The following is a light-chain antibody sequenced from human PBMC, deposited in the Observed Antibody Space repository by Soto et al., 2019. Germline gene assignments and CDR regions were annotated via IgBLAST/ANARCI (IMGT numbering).Light chain of an antibody. V-gene: IGLV3-1*01. CDR2: QDT. J-gene: IGLJ2*01. CDR1: KLGEKY. CDR3: QAWDNSTVV. Sequence: SYELTQPPSVSVSPGQTARITCSGDKLGEKYACWYQQKPGQSPVLVIYQDTKRPSALPERFSGSNSGNTATLTISGTQAMDEADYYCQAWDNSTVVFGGGTKLTVL.